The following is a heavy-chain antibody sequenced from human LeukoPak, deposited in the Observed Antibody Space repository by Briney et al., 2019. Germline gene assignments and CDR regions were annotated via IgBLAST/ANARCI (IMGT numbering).Heavy chain of an antibody. V-gene: IGHV4-59*01. J-gene: IGHJ4*02. CDR3: ARGRASSWSPFTY. CDR1: GGSISSYY. Sequence: SETLSLSCTVSGGSISSYYWSWIRQPPGKGLEWIGDINYSGSTTYNPSLTSRVTISVDTSKNQFSLKLNSVTAADTAVYYCARGRASSWSPFTYWGQGILVTVSS. D-gene: IGHD6-19*01. CDR2: INYSGST.